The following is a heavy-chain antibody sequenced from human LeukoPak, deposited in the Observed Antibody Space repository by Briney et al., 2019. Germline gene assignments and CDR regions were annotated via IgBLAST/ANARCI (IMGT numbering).Heavy chain of an antibody. V-gene: IGHV3-20*04. CDR1: GFTFDDYG. J-gene: IGHJ5*02. CDR2: INWNGGST. CDR3: ARSVLLWFGESPETGWFDP. D-gene: IGHD3-10*01. Sequence: PGGSLRLSCAASGFTFDDYGMSWVRQAPGKGLEWVSGINWNGGSTGYADSVKGRFTISGDNAKNSLYLQMNSLRAEDTALYYCARSVLLWFGESPETGWFDPWGQGTLVTVSS.